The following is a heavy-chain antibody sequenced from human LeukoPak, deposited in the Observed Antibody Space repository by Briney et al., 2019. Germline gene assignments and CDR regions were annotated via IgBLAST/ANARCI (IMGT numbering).Heavy chain of an antibody. V-gene: IGHV1-69*05. CDR1: GDTFSSYA. CDR2: IIPIFGTA. J-gene: IGHJ4*02. CDR3: ALTGTTVTTFRP. Sequence: ASVKVSCKASGDTFSSYAISWVRQAPGQGLEWMGGIIPIFGTANYAQKFQGRVTITTDESTSTAYMELSSLRSEDTAVYYCALTGTTVTTFRPWGQGTLVTVSS. D-gene: IGHD4-17*01.